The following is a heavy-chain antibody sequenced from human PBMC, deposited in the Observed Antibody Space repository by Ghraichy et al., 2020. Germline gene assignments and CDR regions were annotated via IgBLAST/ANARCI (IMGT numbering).Heavy chain of an antibody. CDR3: ARGQAIFGVVWFGYYGMDV. Sequence: SETLSLTCAVYGGSFSGYYWSWIRQPPGKGLEWIGEINHSGRTNYNPSLKSRVTISVDTSKNQFSLKLSSVTAADTAVYYCARGQAIFGVVWFGYYGMDVWGQGTTVTVSS. CDR1: GGSFSGYY. J-gene: IGHJ6*02. D-gene: IGHD3-3*01. V-gene: IGHV4-34*01. CDR2: INHSGRT.